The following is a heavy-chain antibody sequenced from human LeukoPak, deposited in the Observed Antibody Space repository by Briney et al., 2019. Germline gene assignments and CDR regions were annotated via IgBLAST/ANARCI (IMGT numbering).Heavy chain of an antibody. D-gene: IGHD5-24*01. Sequence: GRSLRLSCAASGFTFDDYAMHWVRQAPGKGLEWVSGISWNSGSIGYADSVKGRFTISRDNAKNSLYLQMNSLRAEDTALYYCAKDRGDGSAGRYYGMDVWGQGTTVTVSS. CDR2: ISWNSGSI. J-gene: IGHJ6*02. V-gene: IGHV3-9*01. CDR3: AKDRGDGSAGRYYGMDV. CDR1: GFTFDDYA.